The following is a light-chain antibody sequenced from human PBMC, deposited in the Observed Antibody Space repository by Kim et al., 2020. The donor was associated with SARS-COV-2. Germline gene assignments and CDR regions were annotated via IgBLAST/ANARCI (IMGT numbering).Light chain of an antibody. Sequence: DIQMTQSPSSLSASVGDRVTITCRASQSISSYLNWYQQKPGKAPKLLIYAASSLQSGVPSRFSGSGSGTDFTLTISSLQPDDFATYYCQHSYRSPYTFGQGTKLEI. CDR2: AAS. CDR1: QSISSY. CDR3: QHSYRSPYT. J-gene: IGKJ2*01. V-gene: IGKV1-39*01.